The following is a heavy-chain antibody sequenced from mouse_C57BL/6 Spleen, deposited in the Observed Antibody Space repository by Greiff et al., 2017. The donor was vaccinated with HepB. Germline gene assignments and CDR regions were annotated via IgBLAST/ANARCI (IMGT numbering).Heavy chain of an antibody. Sequence: SGPELVKPGASVKISCKASGYSFTGYYMNWVKQSPEKSLEWIGEINPSTGGTTYNQKFKAKATLTVDKSSSTAYMQLKSLTSEDSAVYYCARSLYYYGSSGWYFDVWGTGTTVTVSS. CDR1: GYSFTGYY. D-gene: IGHD1-1*01. CDR3: ARSLYYYGSSGWYFDV. J-gene: IGHJ1*03. CDR2: INPSTGGT. V-gene: IGHV1-42*01.